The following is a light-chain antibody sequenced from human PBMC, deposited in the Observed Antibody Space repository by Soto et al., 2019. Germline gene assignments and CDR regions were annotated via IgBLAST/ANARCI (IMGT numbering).Light chain of an antibody. CDR1: QSISSW. CDR2: DAS. V-gene: IGKV1-5*01. CDR3: QQGKSFPLT. J-gene: IGKJ4*01. Sequence: DIQMTQSPSTLSASVGGRVTITCRASQSISSWLAWYQQKPGKAPKLLIYDASSLESGVPSRFSGSGSGTEFTLTISSLQPEDVATYYCQQGKSFPLTFGGGTKVDIK.